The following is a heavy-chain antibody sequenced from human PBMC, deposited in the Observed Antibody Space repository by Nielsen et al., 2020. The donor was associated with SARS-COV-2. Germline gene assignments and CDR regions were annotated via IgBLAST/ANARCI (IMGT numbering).Heavy chain of an antibody. Sequence: ASVKVSCKTSGYTFTSFAIHWVRQAPGQSLEWMGWINAGNGNTKYSQKFQGRVTITRDTSASTAYMELSSLRSEDTAVYYCARDSPGGPDRITMVRGAGHPPPYNWFDPWGQGTLVTVSS. D-gene: IGHD3-10*01. CDR1: GYTFTSFA. CDR2: INAGNGNT. V-gene: IGHV1-3*01. CDR3: ARDSPGGPDRITMVRGAGHPPPYNWFDP. J-gene: IGHJ5*02.